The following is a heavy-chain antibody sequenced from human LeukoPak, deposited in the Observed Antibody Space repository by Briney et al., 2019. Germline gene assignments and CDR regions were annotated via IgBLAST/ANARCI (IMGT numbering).Heavy chain of an antibody. CDR2: IIPILGTA. CDR3: ARMDWNNNYSMDV. J-gene: IGHJ6*03. V-gene: IGHV1-69*05. CDR1: GGTFSSSG. Sequence: SVKVSCKASGGTFSSSGIAWVRQAPGQGLEWMGGIIPILGTANSAQRFQGRVTITTDESRSTAYMEVSSLRSEDTAVYYCARMDWNNNYSMDVWGKGTTVTVSS. D-gene: IGHD1/OR15-1a*01.